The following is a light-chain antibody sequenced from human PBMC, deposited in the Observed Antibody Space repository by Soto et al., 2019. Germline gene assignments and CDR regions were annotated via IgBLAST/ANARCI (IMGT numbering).Light chain of an antibody. V-gene: IGKV1-39*01. CDR2: AAS. CDR3: QRTFGKPLVT. J-gene: IGKJ5*01. Sequence: DIQMTQSPSSLSASVGDTISITCRSFQTIRKSLNWYQQRPGKAPKLLIYAASSLQSGVPSRFSGTGSGTDFTLTISSLQPEDFAIYYCQRTFGKPLVTFGQGTRLEI. CDR1: QTIRKS.